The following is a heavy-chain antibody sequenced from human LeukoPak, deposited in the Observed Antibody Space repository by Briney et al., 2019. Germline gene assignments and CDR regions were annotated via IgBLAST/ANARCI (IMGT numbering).Heavy chain of an antibody. D-gene: IGHD3-9*01. J-gene: IGHJ6*03. Sequence: GASVKVSCKASGYTFTSYGISWVRQAPGQGLEWMGWISAYNGNTNYAQKLRGRVTMTTDTSTSTAYMELRSLRSDDTAVYYCATSYDILTGLYYMDVWGKGTTVTVSS. V-gene: IGHV1-18*01. CDR1: GYTFTSYG. CDR2: ISAYNGNT. CDR3: ATSYDILTGLYYMDV.